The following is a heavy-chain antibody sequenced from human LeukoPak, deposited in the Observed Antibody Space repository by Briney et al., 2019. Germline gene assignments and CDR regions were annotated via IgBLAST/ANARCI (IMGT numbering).Heavy chain of an antibody. CDR2: INHSGST. D-gene: IGHD3-9*01. Sequence: KPSETLSLTCAVYGGSFSGYYWSWIRQPPGKGLEWIGEINHSGSTNYNPSLKSLVTISVDTSKNQFSLKLSSVTAADTAVYYCARGSGFDYGGQGTLVTVSS. J-gene: IGHJ4*02. CDR3: ARGSGFDY. CDR1: GGSFSGYY. V-gene: IGHV4-34*01.